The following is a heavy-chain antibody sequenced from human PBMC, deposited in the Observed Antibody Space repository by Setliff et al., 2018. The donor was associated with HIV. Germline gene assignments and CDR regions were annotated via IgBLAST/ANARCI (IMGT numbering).Heavy chain of an antibody. V-gene: IGHV4-39*01. D-gene: IGHD5-12*01. CDR2: ISHSGTT. Sequence: PSETLSLTCVVSGDSISRSRYYWGWIRQPPGKGLEWIGSISHSGTTYYSPSLNSRVTISADTSKNQFSLKLNSVSAADTALYFCAKHWSLEVATMGASDIWGQGTMVTVSS. J-gene: IGHJ3*02. CDR1: GDSISRSRYY. CDR3: AKHWSLEVATMGASDI.